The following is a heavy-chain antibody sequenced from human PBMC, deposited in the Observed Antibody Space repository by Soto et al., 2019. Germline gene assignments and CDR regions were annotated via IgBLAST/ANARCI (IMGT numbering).Heavy chain of an antibody. CDR1: GFSFSDYT. V-gene: IGHV3-21*01. J-gene: IGHJ5*02. CDR2: ISRGSDYI. CDR3: AKDSGCVNNACAYDP. Sequence: EVHLVESGGGLVKPGGSLRLTCAGSGFSFSDYTMNWVRQAPGKGLEWVSSISRGSDYIFYADTVKGRFTISRDNARNSLYLQMSSLRAEDTAVYYCAKDSGCVNNACAYDPWGLGTLVSVSS. D-gene: IGHD1-20*01.